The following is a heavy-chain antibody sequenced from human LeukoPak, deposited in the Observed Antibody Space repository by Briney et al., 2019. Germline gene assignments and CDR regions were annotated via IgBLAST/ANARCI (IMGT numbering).Heavy chain of an antibody. CDR3: ARTAGYCSGGTCVDS. V-gene: IGHV4-39*01. CDR2: IYYSGST. J-gene: IGHJ4*02. CDR1: GGSIGSSSYY. D-gene: IGHD2-15*01. Sequence: PSETLSLTCSVSGGSIGSSSYYWGWIRQPPGEGLEWIGSIYYSGSTYYNPSLKSRLTIAADTSKNQFSLRLSSVAAADTAVYYCARTAGYCSGGTCVDSWGQGTLVTVSS.